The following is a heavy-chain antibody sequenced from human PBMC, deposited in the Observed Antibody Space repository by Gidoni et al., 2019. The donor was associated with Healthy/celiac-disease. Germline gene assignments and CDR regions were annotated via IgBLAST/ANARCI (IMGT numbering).Heavy chain of an antibody. D-gene: IGHD4-17*01. CDR1: GGTLSSSA. Sequence: QVQLVQSGAEVQKPGSSVKVSCKASGGTLSSSAISWLRQAPGPGIEWMAGIIPIFGTANYAQKFQGRVTITADKSTSTAYMELSSLRSEYTAVYYCASSGGVTTPNWGQGTLVTVSS. J-gene: IGHJ4*02. CDR3: ASSGGVTTPN. CDR2: IIPIFGTA. V-gene: IGHV1-69*06.